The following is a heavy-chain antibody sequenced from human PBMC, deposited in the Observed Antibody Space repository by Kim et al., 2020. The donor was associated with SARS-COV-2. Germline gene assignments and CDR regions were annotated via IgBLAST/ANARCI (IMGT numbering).Heavy chain of an antibody. CDR1: GFTFTSSA. D-gene: IGHD3-3*01. V-gene: IGHV1-58*01. CDR2: IVVGSGNT. CDR3: AADPEYDFWSGYSIDY. Sequence: SVKVSCKASGFTFTSSAVQWVRQARGQRLEWIGWIVVGSGNTNYAQKFQERVTITRDMSTSTAYMELSSLRSEDTAVYYCAADPEYDFWSGYSIDYWGQGTLVTVSS. J-gene: IGHJ4*02.